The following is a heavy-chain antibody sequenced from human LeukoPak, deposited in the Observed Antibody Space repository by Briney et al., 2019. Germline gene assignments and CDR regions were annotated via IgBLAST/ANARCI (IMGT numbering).Heavy chain of an antibody. D-gene: IGHD5-24*01. J-gene: IGHJ4*02. CDR2: IYTSGST. CDR3: ASQKRWLRSTVDY. CDR1: GGSISSGSYY. Sequence: SGTLSLTCTVSGGSISSGSYYWSWIRQPAGKGLEWIGRIYTSGSTNYNPSLKSRVTISVDTSKNQFSLKLSSVTAADTAVYYCASQKRWLRSTVDYWGQGTLVTVSS. V-gene: IGHV4-61*02.